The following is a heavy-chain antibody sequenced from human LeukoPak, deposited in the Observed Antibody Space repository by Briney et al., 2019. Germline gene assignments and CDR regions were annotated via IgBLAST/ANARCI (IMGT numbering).Heavy chain of an antibody. CDR2: ISSSSSTI. V-gene: IGHV3-48*02. D-gene: IGHD3-22*01. CDR3: AKDSDYYHSSGYYYAYFQH. J-gene: IGHJ1*01. Sequence: GGSLRLSCAVAGFTFSTYSMNWVRQAPGKGLEWVSYISSSSSTIYYADSVKGRFTISRDNAKNSLYLQMDSLRDEDTAVYYCAKDSDYYHSSGYYYAYFQHWGQGTLVTVSS. CDR1: GFTFSTYS.